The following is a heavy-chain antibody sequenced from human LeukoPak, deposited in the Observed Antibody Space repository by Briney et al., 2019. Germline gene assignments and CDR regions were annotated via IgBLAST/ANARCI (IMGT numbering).Heavy chain of an antibody. J-gene: IGHJ3*02. CDR1: GGSISNYF. CDR3: SRRGYSGYDPAFDI. V-gene: IGHV4-59*08. D-gene: IGHD5-12*01. CDR2: LYNSGS. Sequence: PSETLSLTCTVSGGSISNYFWTWIRQPPGQGLEWIGNLYNSGSNYNPSLQSRVTISLDTSKNQFSLKLSSVTAADTAVYYCSRRGYSGYDPAFDIWGQGTMVTVSS.